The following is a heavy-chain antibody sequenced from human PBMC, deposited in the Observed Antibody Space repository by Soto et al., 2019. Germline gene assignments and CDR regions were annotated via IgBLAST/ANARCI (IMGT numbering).Heavy chain of an antibody. V-gene: IGHV4-34*01. J-gene: IGHJ6*02. CDR1: GGSFSGYY. CDR2: INHSGST. CDR3: ARMIVYNWNYGAYYYGMDV. D-gene: IGHD1-7*01. Sequence: SETLSLTCAVYGGSFSGYYWSWIRQPPGKGLEWIGEINHSGSTNYNPSLKSRVTISVDTSKNQFSLKLSSVTAADTAVYYCARMIVYNWNYGAYYYGMDVWGQGTTVTVSS.